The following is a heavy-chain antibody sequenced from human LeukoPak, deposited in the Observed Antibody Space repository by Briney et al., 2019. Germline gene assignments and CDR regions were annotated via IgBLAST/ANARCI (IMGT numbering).Heavy chain of an antibody. CDR1: GFTFSDYY. V-gene: IGHV3-11*01. Sequence: GGSPRLSCAASGFTFSDYYMSWIRQAPGKGLEWVSYISSSGSTIYYADSVKGRFTISRDNAKNSLYLQMNSLRVEDTAVYYCARESSSSAGYFDYWGQGTLVTVS. CDR2: ISSSGSTI. D-gene: IGHD6-6*01. CDR3: ARESSSSAGYFDY. J-gene: IGHJ4*02.